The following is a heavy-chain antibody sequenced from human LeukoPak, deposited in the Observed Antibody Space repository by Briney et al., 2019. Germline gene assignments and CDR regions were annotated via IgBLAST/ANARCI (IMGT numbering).Heavy chain of an antibody. Sequence: PGGSLRLSCGASGFTFSVYAMTWVRQAPGKGLEWVSTISGNGGTTYYADSVKGRFTISRDNSKKTVYLQMNSLRAEDTAVYYCARGRDSSSSYPGYWGQGTLVTVSS. CDR1: GFTFSVYA. CDR2: ISGNGGTT. V-gene: IGHV3-23*01. CDR3: ARGRDSSSSYPGY. D-gene: IGHD6-6*01. J-gene: IGHJ4*02.